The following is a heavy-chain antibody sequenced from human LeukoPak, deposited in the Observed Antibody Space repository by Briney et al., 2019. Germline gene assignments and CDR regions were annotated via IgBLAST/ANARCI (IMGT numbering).Heavy chain of an antibody. Sequence: PGGSLRLSCAASGFTFSSYGMHWVRQAPGKGLEWVAVIWYDGSNKYYADSVKGRFTISRDNSKNTLYLQMNSLRAEDTAVYYCAKYLYYYYYYMDVWGKGTTVTVSS. J-gene: IGHJ6*03. CDR2: IWYDGSNK. CDR1: GFTFSSYG. CDR3: AKYLYYYYYYMDV. V-gene: IGHV3-33*06.